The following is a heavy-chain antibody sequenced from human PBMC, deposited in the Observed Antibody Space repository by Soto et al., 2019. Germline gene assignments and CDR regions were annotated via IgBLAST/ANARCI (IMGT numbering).Heavy chain of an antibody. V-gene: IGHV1-3*01. D-gene: IGHD6-6*01. CDR2: INAGNGNT. J-gene: IGHJ4*02. Sequence: ASVKVSCKASGYTFTSYAMHWVRQAPGQRLEWMGWINAGNGNTKYSQKFQGRVTITRDTSASTAYMELSSLRSEDTAVYYCARELDPLLYSSSFDYWGQGTLVTVSS. CDR3: ARELDPLLYSSSFDY. CDR1: GYTFTSYA.